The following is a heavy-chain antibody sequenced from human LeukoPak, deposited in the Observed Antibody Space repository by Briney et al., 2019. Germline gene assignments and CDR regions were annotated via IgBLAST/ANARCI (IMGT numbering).Heavy chain of an antibody. V-gene: IGHV3-30*02. Sequence: PGGSVRLSCAASGFTFSSYGMHWVRQAPGKGLEWVAFIRYDGSNKYYADSVKGRFTISRDNSKNTLYLQMNSLRAEDTAVYYCAKDLLAMIVVVIPYYFDYWGQGTLVTVSS. J-gene: IGHJ4*02. CDR3: AKDLLAMIVVVIPYYFDY. CDR2: IRYDGSNK. D-gene: IGHD3-22*01. CDR1: GFTFSSYG.